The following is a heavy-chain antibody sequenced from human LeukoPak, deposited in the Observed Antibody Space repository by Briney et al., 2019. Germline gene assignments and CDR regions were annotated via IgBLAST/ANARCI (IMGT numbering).Heavy chain of an antibody. D-gene: IGHD3-10*01. CDR1: GGSISSSSYY. J-gene: IGHJ2*01. CDR3: ARRAWFGELSHWYFDL. V-gene: IGHV4-39*01. Sequence: SETLSLTCTVSGGSISSSSYYWGWIRQPPGKGLEWIGSIYYSGSTYYNPSLKSRVTISVDTSKNQFSLKLSSVTAADTAVYYCARRAWFGELSHWYFDLWGRGTLVTVSS. CDR2: IYYSGST.